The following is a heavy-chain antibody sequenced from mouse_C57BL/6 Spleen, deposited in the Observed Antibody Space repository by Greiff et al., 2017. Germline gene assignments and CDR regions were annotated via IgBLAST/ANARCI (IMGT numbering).Heavy chain of an antibody. V-gene: IGHV1-18*01. D-gene: IGHD1-1*01. CDR1: GYTFTDYN. Sequence: EVKLMESGPELVKPGASVKIPCKASGYTFTDYNMDWVKQSHGKSLEWIGDINPNNGGTIYNQKFKGKATLTVDKSSSTAYMELRSLTSEDTAVYYCARMGNYYGSSLYFDYWGQGTTLTVSS. CDR2: INPNNGGT. J-gene: IGHJ2*01. CDR3: ARMGNYYGSSLYFDY.